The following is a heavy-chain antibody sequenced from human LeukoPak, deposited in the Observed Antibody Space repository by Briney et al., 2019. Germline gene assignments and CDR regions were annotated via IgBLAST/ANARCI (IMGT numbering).Heavy chain of an antibody. V-gene: IGHV3-23*01. J-gene: IGHJ4*02. CDR3: AKDQYYDSSGYYYHYFDY. CDR1: GFTFSSYA. CDR2: ISGSGGST. Sequence: GASLRLSCAASGFTFSSYAMSWVRQAPGKRLEWVSAISGSGGSTYYADSVKGRFTISRDNSKNTLYLQMNSLRAEDTAVYYCAKDQYYDSSGYYYHYFDYRGQGTLVTVSS. D-gene: IGHD3-22*01.